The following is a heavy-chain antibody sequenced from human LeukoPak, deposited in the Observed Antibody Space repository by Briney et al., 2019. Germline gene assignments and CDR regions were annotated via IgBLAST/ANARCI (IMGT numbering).Heavy chain of an antibody. CDR2: IRSSSNTI. D-gene: IGHD3-10*02. V-gene: IGHV3-48*01. J-gene: IGHJ6*04. Sequence: GGSLRLSCAASGLTFSSYSMNWVREAPGPGLGSGSDIRSSSNTIYYADSVKGRFTISRDNAKNSLYLQMNSLRAEDTAVYYCAELGITMIGGVWGKGTTVTISS. CDR1: GLTFSSYS. CDR3: AELGITMIGGV.